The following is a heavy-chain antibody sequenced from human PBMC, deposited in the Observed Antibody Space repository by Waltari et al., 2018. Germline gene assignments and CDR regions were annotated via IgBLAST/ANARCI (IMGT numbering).Heavy chain of an antibody. J-gene: IGHJ4*02. D-gene: IGHD6-19*01. CDR1: GFTFSTYA. CDR2: INNRGTTT. Sequence: EVQLLESGGGLAQPGGSLRLSCVGTGFTFSTYAMSWVRQPSGKGLQCVSTINNRGTTTYYADSVKGRFTISRDNSKNTLYLQMNSLRAEDTAIYYCAKEEWLGGMNYFDYWGQGIQVTVSS. CDR3: AKEEWLGGMNYFDY. V-gene: IGHV3-23*05.